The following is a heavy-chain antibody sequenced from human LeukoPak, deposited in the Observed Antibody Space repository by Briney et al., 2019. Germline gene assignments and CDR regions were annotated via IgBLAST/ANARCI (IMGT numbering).Heavy chain of an antibody. CDR1: GGSFSGYY. CDR3: ARGSTYYDFWSGHYFHDY. J-gene: IGHJ4*02. Sequence: SEALSLTCAVYGGSFSGYYWSWIRQPPGKGLEWIGEINHSGSTNYNPSLKSRVTISVDTSKNQFSLKLSSVTAADTAVYYCARGSTYYDFWSGHYFHDYWGQGTLVTVSS. D-gene: IGHD3-3*01. CDR2: INHSGST. V-gene: IGHV4-34*01.